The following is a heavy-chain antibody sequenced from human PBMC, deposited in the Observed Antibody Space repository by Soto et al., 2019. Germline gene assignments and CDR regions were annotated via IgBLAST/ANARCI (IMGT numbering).Heavy chain of an antibody. CDR2: INAGNGNT. J-gene: IGHJ6*02. CDR1: GYTFTSYA. CDR3: ASIFGGVIESGGRMDV. D-gene: IGHD3-3*01. V-gene: IGHV1-3*01. Sequence: GASVKVSCKASGYTFTSYAMHWVRQAPGQRLEWMGWINAGNGNTKYSQKFQGRVTITRDTSASTAYMELSSLRSEDTAVYYCASIFGGVIESGGRMDVWGQGTTVTVSS.